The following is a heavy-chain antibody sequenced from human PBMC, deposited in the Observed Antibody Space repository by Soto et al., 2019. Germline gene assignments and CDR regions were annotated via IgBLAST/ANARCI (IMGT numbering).Heavy chain of an antibody. CDR2: INPSGGST. CDR1: GGTFSSYA. D-gene: IGHD3-10*01. Sequence: ASVKVSCKASGGTFSSYAISWVRQAPGQGLEWMGIINPSGGSTSYAQKFQGRVTMTRDTSTSTVYMELSSLRSEDTAVYYCASVRISRGKYYFDYWGQGTLVTVSS. J-gene: IGHJ4*02. V-gene: IGHV1-46*03. CDR3: ASVRISRGKYYFDY.